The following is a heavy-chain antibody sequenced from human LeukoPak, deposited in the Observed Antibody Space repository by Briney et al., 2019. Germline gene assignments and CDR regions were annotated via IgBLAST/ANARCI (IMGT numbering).Heavy chain of an antibody. J-gene: IGHJ4*02. CDR1: GFTFSSYA. CDR3: ARDPALYGDYFDY. Sequence: GGSLRLSCAASGFTFSSYAMSWVRQAPGKGLEWVSAISGSGGSTYYADSVKGRFTISRDNSKNTLYLQMNSLRAEDTAVYYCARDPALYGDYFDYWGQGTLVTVSS. V-gene: IGHV3-23*01. CDR2: ISGSGGST. D-gene: IGHD3-16*02.